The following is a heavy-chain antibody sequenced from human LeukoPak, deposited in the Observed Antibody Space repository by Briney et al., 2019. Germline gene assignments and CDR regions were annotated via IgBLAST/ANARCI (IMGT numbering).Heavy chain of an antibody. CDR1: GGSVSSGGYY. Sequence: SETLSLTCTVSGGSVSSGGYYWRWVRQQPGKGLEWIGYIYYSGSTYYNPSLKSRVTISLDTSKNHFSLTLSSVTAADTAVYYCASALYYFYIDVRGKGTTVTVSS. V-gene: IGHV4-31*03. J-gene: IGHJ6*03. CDR2: IYYSGST. CDR3: ASALYYFYIDV.